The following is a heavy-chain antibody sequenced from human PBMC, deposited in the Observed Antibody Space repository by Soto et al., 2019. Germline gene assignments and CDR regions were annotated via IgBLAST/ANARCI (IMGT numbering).Heavy chain of an antibody. J-gene: IGHJ3*02. CDR2: IIPIFGTA. V-gene: IGHV1-69*01. Sequence: QVQLVQSGAEVKKPGSSVKVSCKASGGTFSSYAISWVRHAPGQGLEWMGGIIPIFGTANYAQKFQGRVTITSGETTSTAYMELSSLRSEDKGVYYCARPTTTTKSAFDIWGQGTMVTVSS. CDR1: GGTFSSYA. D-gene: IGHD4-17*01. CDR3: ARPTTTTKSAFDI.